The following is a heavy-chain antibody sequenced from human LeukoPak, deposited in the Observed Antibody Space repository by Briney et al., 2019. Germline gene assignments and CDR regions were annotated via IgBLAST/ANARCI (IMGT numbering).Heavy chain of an antibody. V-gene: IGHV1-69*13. CDR1: GGTFSSYA. J-gene: IGHJ4*02. Sequence: ASVKVSCKASGGTFSSYAISWVRQAPGQGLGWMGGIIPIFGTANYAQKFQGRVTITADESTSTAYMELSSLRSEDTAVYYCARGTTVTTYRIWGQGTLVTVSS. CDR2: IIPIFGTA. D-gene: IGHD4-17*01. CDR3: ARGTTVTTYRI.